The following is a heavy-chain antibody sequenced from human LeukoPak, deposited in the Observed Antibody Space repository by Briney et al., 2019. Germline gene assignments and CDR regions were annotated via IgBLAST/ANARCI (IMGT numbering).Heavy chain of an antibody. CDR3: AYRNNFEY. CDR1: GFSFSGHW. CDR2: IKADGSEK. Sequence: TGGSLRLSCAASGFSFSGHWMNWVRQPPGKGLEWVANIKADGSEKYYVDSVKGRFTISRDDAKRTVGLQMDNLRAEDTAIYYCAYRNNFEYWGQGALVTVSS. D-gene: IGHD1-26*01. V-gene: IGHV3-7*05. J-gene: IGHJ4*02.